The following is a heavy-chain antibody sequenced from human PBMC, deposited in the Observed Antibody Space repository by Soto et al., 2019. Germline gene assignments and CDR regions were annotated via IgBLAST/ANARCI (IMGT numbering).Heavy chain of an antibody. CDR1: GGSFSGYY. D-gene: IGHD6-19*01. J-gene: IGHJ4*02. CDR2: INHSGST. Sequence: SETLSLTCAVYGGSFSGYYWSWIRQPPGKGLEWIGEINHSGSTNYNPSLKSRVTISVDTSKNQFSLKLSPVTAADTAVYYCARNPLASGWPFYFDYSGQGTVVTVSS. V-gene: IGHV4-34*01. CDR3: ARNPLASGWPFYFDY.